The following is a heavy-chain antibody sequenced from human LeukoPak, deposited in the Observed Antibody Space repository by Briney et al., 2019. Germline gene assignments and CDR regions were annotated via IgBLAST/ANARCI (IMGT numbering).Heavy chain of an antibody. Sequence: SVKVSCKASGGTFSSYAISWVRQAPGQGLEWMGGIIPIFGTANYAQKFQGRVTTTADESTSTAYMELSSLRSEDTAVYYCARSPVVVVDQKLRLFDYWGQGTLVTVSS. D-gene: IGHD2-15*01. CDR2: IIPIFGTA. V-gene: IGHV1-69*13. CDR1: GGTFSSYA. CDR3: ARSPVVVVDQKLRLFDY. J-gene: IGHJ4*02.